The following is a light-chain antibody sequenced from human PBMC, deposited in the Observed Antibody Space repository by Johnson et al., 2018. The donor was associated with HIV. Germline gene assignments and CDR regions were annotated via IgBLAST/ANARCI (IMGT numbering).Light chain of an antibody. J-gene: IGLJ1*01. V-gene: IGLV1-51*02. CDR1: SSNIGSNY. CDR2: ENN. Sequence: QSVLTQPPSVSAAPGQKVTISCSGSSSNIGSNYLSWYQQFPGTAPKLLIYENNKRPSGIPDRFSGSKSGTSATLVITGLQTGDEADYYCGTWDSSLSSYVFGTGTKVTVL. CDR3: GTWDSSLSSYV.